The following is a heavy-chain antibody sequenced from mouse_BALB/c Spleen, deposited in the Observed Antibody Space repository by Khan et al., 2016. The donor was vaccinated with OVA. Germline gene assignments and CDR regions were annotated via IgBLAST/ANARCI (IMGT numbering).Heavy chain of an antibody. CDR3: GRDGAYHRNDGWFAY. J-gene: IGHJ3*01. V-gene: IGHV1-4*01. D-gene: IGHD2-14*01. Sequence: VQLQESGAELARPGASVRMSCKASGYTFTSYTIHWIKKRPGQGLEWIGYINPSNGYTNYNQKFKDKATLTTDKSSTTAYLQLSSLTSDDSAVYNSGRDGAYHRNDGWFAYWGQGTLVTVSA. CDR2: INPSNGYT. CDR1: GYTFTSYT.